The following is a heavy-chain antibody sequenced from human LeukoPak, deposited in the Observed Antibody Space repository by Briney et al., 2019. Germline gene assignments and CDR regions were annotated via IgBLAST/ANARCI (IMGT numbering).Heavy chain of an antibody. CDR2: INWNGGST. D-gene: IGHD6-19*01. V-gene: IGHV3-20*04. Sequence: GGSLRLSCAASGFTFDDYGMSWVRQAPGKGLEWVSGINWNGGSTGYADSVKGRFTISRDNAKNSLYLQMNSLRAEDTALYYCARAGYFYSSGWYNRFDPWGQGTLVTVSS. CDR3: ARAGYFYSSGWYNRFDP. J-gene: IGHJ5*02. CDR1: GFTFDDYG.